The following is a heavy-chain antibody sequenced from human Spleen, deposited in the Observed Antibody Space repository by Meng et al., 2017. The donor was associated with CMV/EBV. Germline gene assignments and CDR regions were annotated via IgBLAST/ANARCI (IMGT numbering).Heavy chain of an antibody. Sequence: ASVKVSCKASGYTFTSYGISWVRQAPGQGLEWMGWISAYNGNTNYAQKLQGRVTMTTDTSTSTAYMELRSLRSDDTAVYYCAIPTPGTSAPYYHYGMDVWGQGTTVTVSS. V-gene: IGHV1-18*01. D-gene: IGHD1-7*01. CDR3: AIPTPGTSAPYYHYGMDV. CDR2: ISAYNGNT. CDR1: GYTFTSYG. J-gene: IGHJ6*02.